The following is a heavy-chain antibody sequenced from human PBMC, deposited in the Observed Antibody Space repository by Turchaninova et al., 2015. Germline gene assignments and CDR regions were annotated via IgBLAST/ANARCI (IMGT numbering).Heavy chain of an antibody. CDR1: GYIFTNYA. D-gene: IGHD4-17*01. V-gene: IGHV1-3*01. Sequence: QVQLVQSGAEVRKTGASVKISRKAYGYIFTNYAMHWVRQAPGQRLEWMGWINAGNGNTKYSQKFQGRVTITRDTSASTAYMEVSSLRSEDTAVYYCARETRQTVPLDYWGQGTLVTVSS. CDR3: ARETRQTVPLDY. J-gene: IGHJ4*02. CDR2: INAGNGNT.